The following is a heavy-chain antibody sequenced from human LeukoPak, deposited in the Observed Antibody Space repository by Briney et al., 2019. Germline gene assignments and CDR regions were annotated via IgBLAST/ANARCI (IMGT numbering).Heavy chain of an antibody. CDR2: INPNSGGT. D-gene: IGHD3-22*01. CDR1: GYTFTGYY. J-gene: IGHJ4*02. Sequence: GASVKVSCKASGYTFTGYYMHWVRQAPGQGLEWMGWINPNSGGTNYAQKFQGRVTMTRDTSISTAYMELSRLRSDDTAVYYCARVSYYDSSGYGYWGQGTLVTVSS. CDR3: ARVSYYDSSGYGY. V-gene: IGHV1-2*02.